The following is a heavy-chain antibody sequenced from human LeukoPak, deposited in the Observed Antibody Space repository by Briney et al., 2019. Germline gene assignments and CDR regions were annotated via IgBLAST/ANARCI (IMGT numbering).Heavy chain of an antibody. V-gene: IGHV3-15*01. D-gene: IGHD3-10*01. J-gene: IGHJ4*02. CDR3: TTQYYYGSGSYYYFDY. CDR2: IKTKTDGGTT. Sequence: GGPLRLPCPASGFPFRSFAMSGVRQAPGKGREWVGRIKTKTDGGTTDYAAPVKGRFTISRDDSKNTLYLQMNSLKTEDTAVYYCTTQYYYGSGSYYYFDYWGQGTLVTVSS. CDR1: GFPFRSFA.